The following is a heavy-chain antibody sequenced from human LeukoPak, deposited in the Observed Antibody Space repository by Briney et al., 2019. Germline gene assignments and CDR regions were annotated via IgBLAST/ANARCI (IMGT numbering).Heavy chain of an antibody. J-gene: IGHJ5*02. D-gene: IGHD5-18*01. CDR2: ISSSSSYT. V-gene: IGHV3-11*03. CDR1: GFTFSDYY. CDR3: ARWSAIRGYSYGYLDP. Sequence: GRSLRLSCAASGFTFSDYYMSWIRQAPGKGLEWVSYISSSSSYTNYADSVKGRFTISRDNAKNSLYLQMNSLRAEDTAVYYCARWSAIRGYSYGYLDPWGQGTLVTVSS.